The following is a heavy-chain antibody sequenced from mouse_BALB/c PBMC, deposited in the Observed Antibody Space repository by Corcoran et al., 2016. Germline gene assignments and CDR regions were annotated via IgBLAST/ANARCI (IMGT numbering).Heavy chain of an antibody. D-gene: IGHD3-3*01. CDR2: SRNKANDYTT. Sequence: NMEWVRQPPGKRLEWIAASRNKANDYTTEYSASVKGRVIVSRDTSQSILYLQMNALRPEDTAIYYCARDEGLYYWGQGTTLTVSS. J-gene: IGHJ2*01. V-gene: IGHV7-1*02. CDR1: N. CDR3: ARDEGLYY.